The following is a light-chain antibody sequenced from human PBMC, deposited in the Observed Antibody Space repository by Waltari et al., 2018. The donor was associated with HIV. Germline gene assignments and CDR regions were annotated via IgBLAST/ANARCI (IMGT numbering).Light chain of an antibody. J-gene: IGLJ3*02. CDR1: SSDIGNTT. CDR3: GTWDSSLSVGL. V-gene: IGLV1-51*01. CDR2: DIN. Sequence: QFVLTQAPPVSAARGQNASISCSGSSSDIGNTTVAWYQHFPGTAPNLLIYDINTRPAAIPDRFSGSKAGTAATLAIAGLQTGDEADYYCGTWDSSLSVGLFGGGTKVTVL.